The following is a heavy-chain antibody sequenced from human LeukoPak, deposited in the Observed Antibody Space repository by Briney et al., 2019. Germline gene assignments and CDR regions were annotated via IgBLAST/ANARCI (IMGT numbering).Heavy chain of an antibody. D-gene: IGHD3-16*02. CDR2: IYYSGST. CDR1: GGSISSSSYY. V-gene: IGHV4-39*01. CDR3: ARNSEGLRLGELSPPI. Sequence: PSETLSRTCTVSGGSISSSSYYWGWIRQPPGKGLEWIGSIYYSGSTYYNPSLKSRVTISVDTSKNQFSLKLSSVTAADTAVYYCARNSEGLRLGELSPPIWGQGTLVTVSS. J-gene: IGHJ4*02.